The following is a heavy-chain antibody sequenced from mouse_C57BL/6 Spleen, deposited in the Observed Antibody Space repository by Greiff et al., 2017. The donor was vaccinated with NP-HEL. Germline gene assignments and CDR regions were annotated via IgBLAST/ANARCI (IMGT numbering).Heavy chain of an antibody. CDR3: ARGGNYDYDDGDWYFDV. J-gene: IGHJ1*03. V-gene: IGHV1-18*01. Sequence: VQLKESGPELVKPGASVKIPCKASGYTFTDYNMDWVKQSHGKSLEWIGDINPNNGGTIYNQKFKGKATLTVDKSSSTAYMELRSLTSEDTAVYYCARGGNYDYDDGDWYFDVWGTGTTVTVSS. CDR1: GYTFTDYN. CDR2: INPNNGGT. D-gene: IGHD2-4*01.